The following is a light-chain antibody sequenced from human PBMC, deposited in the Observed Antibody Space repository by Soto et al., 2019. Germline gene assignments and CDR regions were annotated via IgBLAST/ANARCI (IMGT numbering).Light chain of an antibody. CDR2: DVS. CDR3: CSYARRYTFV. CDR1: SSDVGVYNY. V-gene: IGLV2-11*01. J-gene: IGLJ1*01. Sequence: QSVLTQPRSVSGSPGQSVTISCTGTSSDVGVYNYVSWYQQYTGKAPKIMIYDVSKRPSGVPDRFSGTKSDNTASLTISGLQAEDEADYYLCSYARRYTFVFGSATKVTV.